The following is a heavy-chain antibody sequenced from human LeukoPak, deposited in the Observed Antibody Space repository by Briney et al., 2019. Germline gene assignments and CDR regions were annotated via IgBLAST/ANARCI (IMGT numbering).Heavy chain of an antibody. D-gene: IGHD6-19*01. CDR3: ARAGIAVDYDAFDI. Sequence: PGGSLRLSCAASGFTFSSYGMHWVRQAPGKGLEWVAVISYDGSNKYYADSVKGRFTISRDNSKNTLYLQMNSLRAEDTAVYYCARAGIAVDYDAFDIWGQGTMVTVSS. CDR1: GFTFSSYG. CDR2: ISYDGSNK. V-gene: IGHV3-30*03. J-gene: IGHJ3*02.